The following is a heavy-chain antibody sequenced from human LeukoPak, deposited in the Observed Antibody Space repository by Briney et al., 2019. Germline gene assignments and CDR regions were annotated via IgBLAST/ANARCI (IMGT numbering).Heavy chain of an antibody. Sequence: PSETLSLTCTVSGGSISSYYWSWIRQPPEKGLEWIGFIYYRGSTNYNPSLKSRVTISVDTSKNQFSLKLSSVTAADTAVYYCARHLYAAHFDYWGQGTLVTVSS. V-gene: IGHV4-59*08. CDR1: GGSISSYY. D-gene: IGHD6-6*01. CDR3: ARHLYAAHFDY. CDR2: IYYRGST. J-gene: IGHJ4*02.